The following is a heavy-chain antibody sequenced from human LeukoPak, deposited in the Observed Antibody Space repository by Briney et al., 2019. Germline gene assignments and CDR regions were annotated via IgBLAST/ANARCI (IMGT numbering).Heavy chain of an antibody. CDR3: AKGGFFYDSSGNLDC. J-gene: IGHJ4*02. D-gene: IGHD3-22*01. Sequence: GGSLRLSCAASGFTFSSYAMSWVRQAPGKGLEWVSAISGSGGSTYYADSVKGRFTISRDNSKNTLYLQMNSLRAEDTAVYYCAKGGFFYDSSGNLDCWGQGTLVTVSS. CDR1: GFTFSSYA. V-gene: IGHV3-23*01. CDR2: ISGSGGST.